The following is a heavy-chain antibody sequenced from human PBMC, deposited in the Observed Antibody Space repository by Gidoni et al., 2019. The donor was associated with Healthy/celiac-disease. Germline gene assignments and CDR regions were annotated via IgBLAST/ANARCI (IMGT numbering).Heavy chain of an antibody. CDR2: ISGSGGST. J-gene: IGHJ4*02. Sequence: EVQLLESGGCLVQPGGSLRLSCAASGVSFSSYAMSWVRQAPGNGLEWGSAISGSGGSTYYADSVKGRFTISRDNSKNTLYLQMNSLRAEDTAVYYCAKVERGGSLIDYWGQGTLVTVSS. CDR3: AKVERGGSLIDY. V-gene: IGHV3-23*01. D-gene: IGHD1-26*01. CDR1: GVSFSSYA.